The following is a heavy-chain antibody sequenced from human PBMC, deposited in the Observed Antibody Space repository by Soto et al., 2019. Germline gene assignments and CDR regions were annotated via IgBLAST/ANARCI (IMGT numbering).Heavy chain of an antibody. D-gene: IGHD4-17*01. V-gene: IGHV3-74*01. Sequence: EVQLVESGGGLVQPGGSLRLSCAASGFTFSSYWMHWVRQAPGKGLVWVSRINSDWSSTSYADSVKGRFAISRDNAKNTLYLEMSSLRAEDTAVYYCARGIRNYYGVDVWGQGTTVTVSS. CDR1: GFTFSSYW. CDR2: INSDWSST. CDR3: ARGIRNYYGVDV. J-gene: IGHJ6*02.